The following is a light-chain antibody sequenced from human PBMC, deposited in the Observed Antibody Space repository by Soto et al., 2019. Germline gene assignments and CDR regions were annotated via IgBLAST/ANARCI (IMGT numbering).Light chain of an antibody. J-gene: IGKJ1*01. CDR1: QTVSRN. V-gene: IGKV3-15*01. CDR3: QQYNYWPRS. Sequence: PGERATPSCRASQTVSRNLAWYQQRPGRAPRLLIYGASTRATGIPARFSGSGSGTEFTLTISSLQSEDFAVYFCQQYNYWPRSFGQGTKVDIK. CDR2: GAS.